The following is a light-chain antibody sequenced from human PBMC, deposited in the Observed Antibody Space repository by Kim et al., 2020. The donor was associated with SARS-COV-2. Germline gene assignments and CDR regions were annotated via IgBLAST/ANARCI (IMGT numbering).Light chain of an antibody. CDR3: QQYGSSRT. CDR1: QSVSSSY. J-gene: IGKJ1*01. CDR2: GAS. V-gene: IGKV3-20*01. Sequence: LYPGERATLSCRANQSVSSSYLAWYQQKPGQAPRLLIYGASSRATGIPDRFSGSGSGTDFTLTISRLEPEDFAVYYCQQYGSSRTFGQGTKVDIK.